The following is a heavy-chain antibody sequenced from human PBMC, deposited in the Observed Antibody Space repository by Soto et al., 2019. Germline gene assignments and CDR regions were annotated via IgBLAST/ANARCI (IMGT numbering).Heavy chain of an antibody. J-gene: IGHJ5*02. Sequence: QVQLVQSGAEVKKPGSSVKVSCKASGGTFSSYTISWVRQAPGQGLEWMGRIIPILGIANYAQKFQGRVTITADKSTSTAYMELSSLRSEDTAGYYCAREGGIAAAVPFSQGWWFDPWGQGTLVTVSS. CDR3: AREGGIAAAVPFSQGWWFDP. V-gene: IGHV1-69*08. D-gene: IGHD6-13*01. CDR1: GGTFSSYT. CDR2: IIPILGIA.